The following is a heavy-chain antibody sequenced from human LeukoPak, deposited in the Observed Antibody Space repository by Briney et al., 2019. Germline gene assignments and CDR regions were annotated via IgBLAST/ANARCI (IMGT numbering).Heavy chain of an antibody. D-gene: IGHD3-9*01. J-gene: IGHJ5*02. CDR2: IHYSGST. CDR1: GGSISSSRYY. V-gene: IGHV4-39*07. Sequence: PSETLSLTCTVSGGSISSSRYYWGWIRQPLGKGLEWIGSIHYSGSTYYNPSLKSRVTVSVDTSKNQFSLKLSSVTAADTAVYYCARLGDIPLDPWGQGTLVTVSS. CDR3: ARLGDIPLDP.